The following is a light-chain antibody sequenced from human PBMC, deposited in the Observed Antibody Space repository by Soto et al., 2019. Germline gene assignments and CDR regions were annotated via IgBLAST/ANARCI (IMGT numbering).Light chain of an antibody. CDR2: GSS. V-gene: IGKV1-39*01. CDR3: QQANSFPLT. CDR1: HSIDTS. J-gene: IGKJ4*01. Sequence: DIQMTQSPSSLSASVGDRVTITCRASHSIDTSLNWYQQKSGEAPHLLIYGSSRLQNGVPSRFSGHGSGIHFTLTISSLQPEDFATYYCQQANSFPLTFGGGTKVDIK.